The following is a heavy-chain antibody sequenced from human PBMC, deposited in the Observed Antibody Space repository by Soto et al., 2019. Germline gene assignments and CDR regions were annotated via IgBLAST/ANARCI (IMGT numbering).Heavy chain of an antibody. V-gene: IGHV4-31*03. J-gene: IGHJ4*02. CDR2: IYYSGST. CDR3: ARAKSGGYCSSTSCSRHYYFDY. CDR1: GGSISSGGYY. Sequence: PSETLSLSCTVSGGSISSGGYYWSWIRQHPGKGLEWVGYIYYSGSTYYNPSLKSRVTISVDTSKNQFSLKLSSVTAADTAVYYRARAKSGGYCSSTSCSRHYYFDYWGQGT. D-gene: IGHD2-2*01.